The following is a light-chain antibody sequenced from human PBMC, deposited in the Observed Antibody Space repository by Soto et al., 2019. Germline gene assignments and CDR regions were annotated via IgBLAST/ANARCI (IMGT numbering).Light chain of an antibody. CDR1: QGFSRW. CDR3: QQDNSFPFT. CDR2: YAS. V-gene: IGKV1-12*01. J-gene: IGKJ3*01. Sequence: DIQMTQSPSSVSASVGYRVTITCRASQGFSRWLAWYQQKPGKAPNLLIYYASSLQSGVPSRFIGSGSGAEFSLTISSLQPEDFATYYSQQDNSFPFTFGPGTKVDVK.